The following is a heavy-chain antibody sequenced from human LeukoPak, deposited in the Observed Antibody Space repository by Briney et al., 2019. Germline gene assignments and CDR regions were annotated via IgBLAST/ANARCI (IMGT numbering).Heavy chain of an antibody. D-gene: IGHD5-24*01. Sequence: GASVKVSCKASGYTFTSYDINWVRQATGQGLEWMGWMNPNSANTGYAQKFQGRVTITRDTSKSTAYVELSSLRSEDTAVYYCARVGEDGYNNRNYAFDIWGQGTMVTVSS. CDR2: MNPNSANT. CDR1: GYTFTSYD. V-gene: IGHV1-8*03. J-gene: IGHJ3*02. CDR3: ARVGEDGYNNRNYAFDI.